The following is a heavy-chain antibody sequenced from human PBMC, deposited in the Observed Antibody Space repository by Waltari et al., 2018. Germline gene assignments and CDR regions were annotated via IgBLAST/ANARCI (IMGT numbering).Heavy chain of an antibody. D-gene: IGHD6-19*01. CDR2: INAGNGNT. J-gene: IGHJ6*02. V-gene: IGHV1-3*01. CDR3: ARADSSGWSYYYYGMDV. Sequence: QVQLVQSGAEVKKPGASVKVSCKASGYTFTSYAMHWVRQAPGQRLEWMGWINAGNGNTKYSQKFQGRVTITRDTSASTAYMELSSLRSEDTAVYYCARADSSGWSYYYYGMDVWGQGTTVTVSS. CDR1: GYTFTSYA.